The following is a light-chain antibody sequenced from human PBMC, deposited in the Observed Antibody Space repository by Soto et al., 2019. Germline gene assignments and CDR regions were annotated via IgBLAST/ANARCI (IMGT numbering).Light chain of an antibody. CDR3: MQVLQTPPRYT. Sequence: DIVMTQSPLSLPVTPGDPASICCRSSQSLLHSNGYNYLDWYLQKPGQSPQLLIYLGSNRASGVPDRFSGSGSGTDFTLKISRVEAEAVGVYYCMQVLQTPPRYTFGQGTKLEIK. CDR2: LGS. J-gene: IGKJ2*01. V-gene: IGKV2-28*01. CDR1: QSLLHSNGYNY.